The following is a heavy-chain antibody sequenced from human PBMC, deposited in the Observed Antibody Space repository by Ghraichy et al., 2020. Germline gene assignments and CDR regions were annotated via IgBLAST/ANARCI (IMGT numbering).Heavy chain of an antibody. J-gene: IGHJ4*02. CDR2: IYHSGST. D-gene: IGHD6-19*01. CDR3: ARAPLTGRAVAGSVY. CDR1: GGSITSSNW. Sequence: SETLSLTCAVSGGSITSSNWWSWVRQPPGKGLEWIGQIYHSGSTNYNPSLKSRVTISVDKSKNQFSLKLSSVTAADTAVYYCARAPLTGRAVAGSVYWGQGTLVTVSS. V-gene: IGHV4-4*02.